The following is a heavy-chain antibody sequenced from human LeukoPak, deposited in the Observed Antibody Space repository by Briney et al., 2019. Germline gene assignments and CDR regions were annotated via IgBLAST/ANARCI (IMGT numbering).Heavy chain of an antibody. V-gene: IGHV4-59*01. CDR3: ARTIAGTGHFDY. CDR1: GGSISSYY. D-gene: IGHD1-14*01. J-gene: IGHJ4*02. Sequence: SETLSPTCAFSGGSISSYYWSWIRQPPGKGLEWIGYIYYSGSTNYNPSLKSRVTISVDTSKNRFSLKLSSVTAADTAVYYCARTIAGTGHFDYWGQGTLVTVSS. CDR2: IYYSGST.